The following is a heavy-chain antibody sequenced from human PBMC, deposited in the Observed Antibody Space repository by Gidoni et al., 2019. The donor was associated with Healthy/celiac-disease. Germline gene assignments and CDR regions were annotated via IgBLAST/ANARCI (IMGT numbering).Heavy chain of an antibody. CDR3: ARELSGWYGVDYYYGMDV. J-gene: IGHJ6*02. CDR1: GFTFSSYW. V-gene: IGHV3-74*01. Sequence: EVQLVESGGGLVQPGGSLRLSCAASGFTFSSYWMHWVRQAPGKGLVWVSRINSDGSSTSYADSVKGRFTISRDNAKNTLYLQMNSLRAEDTAVYYCARELSGWYGVDYYYGMDVWGQGTTVTVSS. CDR2: INSDGSST. D-gene: IGHD6-19*01.